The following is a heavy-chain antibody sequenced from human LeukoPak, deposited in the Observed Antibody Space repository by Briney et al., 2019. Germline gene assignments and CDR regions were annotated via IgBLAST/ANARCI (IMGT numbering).Heavy chain of an antibody. J-gene: IGHJ4*02. D-gene: IGHD3-9*01. V-gene: IGHV4-59*01. CDR3: ARRAGSDYDIVTGDYRSSYYFDY. Sequence: SASLSLTCTVAAGSISSYYWSSIRQPPGKGLEWIGYIYYSGSTNYNPSLKSRVTISVDTSKSQFSLKLRSVTAADTAVYYCARRAGSDYDIVTGDYRSSYYFDYWGQGTLVTVSS. CDR1: AGSISSYY. CDR2: IYYSGST.